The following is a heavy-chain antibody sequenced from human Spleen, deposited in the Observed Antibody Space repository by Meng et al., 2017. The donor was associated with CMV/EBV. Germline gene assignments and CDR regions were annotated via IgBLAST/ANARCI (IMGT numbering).Heavy chain of an antibody. V-gene: IGHV1-18*01. CDR2: ISAYNGNT. Sequence: ASVKVSCKASGYTFTNFPITWVRQAPGQGLEWMGWISAYNGNTNYAQNLQGRVTMTTDTSTTTAYMELRSLRSDDTAVYYCARGRVGASWFDPWGQGTLVTVSS. CDR3: ARGRVGASWFDP. CDR1: GYTFTNFP. D-gene: IGHD1-26*01. J-gene: IGHJ5*02.